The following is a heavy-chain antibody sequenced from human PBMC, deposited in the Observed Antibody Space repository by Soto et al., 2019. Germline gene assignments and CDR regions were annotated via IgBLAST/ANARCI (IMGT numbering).Heavy chain of an antibody. CDR1: GGTFSSLD. CDR2: IIPISETT. D-gene: IGHD3-22*01. Sequence: SVKVSCKASGGTFSSLDINWVRQAPGQGLEWMGGIIPISETTNYAQIFQGRVSIVADKSTSTAYMELSRLRSEDTAVYYCARALLSHSYDSGGYDSYFHAMDVWGHGTPVTVSS. CDR3: ARALLSHSYDSGGYDSYFHAMDV. J-gene: IGHJ6*02. V-gene: IGHV1-69*06.